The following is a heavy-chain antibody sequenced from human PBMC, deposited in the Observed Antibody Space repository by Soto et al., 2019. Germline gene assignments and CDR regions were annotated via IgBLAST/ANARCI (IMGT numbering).Heavy chain of an antibody. CDR2: IYYSGST. V-gene: IGHV4-59*01. J-gene: IGHJ4*02. D-gene: IGHD6-6*01. CDR3: ARGKGAARYYFDY. CDR1: GGSISSYY. Sequence: QVQLQESGPGLVKPSETLSLTCTVSGGSISSYYWSWIRQPPGKGLEWIGYIYYSGSTNYNPSLKSRVTISVDTSKDQFSLKLSSVTAADTAVYYCARGKGAARYYFDYWGQGTLVTVSS.